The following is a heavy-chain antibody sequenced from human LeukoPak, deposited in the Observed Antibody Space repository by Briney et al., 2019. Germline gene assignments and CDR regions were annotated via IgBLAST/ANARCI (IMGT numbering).Heavy chain of an antibody. J-gene: IGHJ4*02. Sequence: PGGSLRLSCAASGFTFSSYAMNWVRQAPGKGLEWLSYISSDGTTIYYADSVKGRITISRDNDRKSLYLRVNSLRAEDTAVYYCVPQKGYGGNPLDYWGQGTLVTVST. CDR2: ISSDGTTI. V-gene: IGHV3-48*01. CDR1: GFTFSSYA. CDR3: VPQKGYGGNPLDY. D-gene: IGHD4-23*01.